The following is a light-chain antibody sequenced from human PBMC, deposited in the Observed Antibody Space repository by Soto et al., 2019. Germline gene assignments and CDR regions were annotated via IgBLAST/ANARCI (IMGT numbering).Light chain of an antibody. CDR3: QQSYSTLWT. Sequence: DIQMTQSPSSLSASVGDRVTITCRASQSISSYLNWYQQKPGKAPKLLIYAASSLQSGVPSRFSGSGSGTDFTLTISSLQPEDFATYYFQQSYSTLWTFGKGTKVEIK. J-gene: IGKJ1*01. CDR2: AAS. CDR1: QSISSY. V-gene: IGKV1-39*01.